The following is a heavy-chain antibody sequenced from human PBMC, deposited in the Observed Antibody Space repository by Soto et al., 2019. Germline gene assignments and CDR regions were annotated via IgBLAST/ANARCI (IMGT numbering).Heavy chain of an antibody. D-gene: IGHD3-10*01. Sequence: ASVKVSCKASGYAFSFGFSWVRQAPGQGLEWMGWISASDGSTSYAQKFQGRVTMTRDTSTSTVYMELSSLRSEDTAVYYCARIGAGSFDYWGQGTLVTVSS. V-gene: IGHV1-18*01. CDR1: GYAFSFG. CDR2: ISASDGST. J-gene: IGHJ4*02. CDR3: ARIGAGSFDY.